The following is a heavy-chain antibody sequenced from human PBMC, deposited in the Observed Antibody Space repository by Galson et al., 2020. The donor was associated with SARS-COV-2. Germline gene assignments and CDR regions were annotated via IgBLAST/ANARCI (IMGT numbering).Heavy chain of an antibody. CDR3: ARHGASSDWYEGIDY. V-gene: IGHV5-51*01. J-gene: IGHJ4*02. CDR2: IYPGDSYT. CDR1: GYSFTDYW. D-gene: IGHD6-19*01. Sequence: GESLKISCTGSGYSFTDYWIGWVRQMPGKGLEWMGVIYPGDSYTIYSPSFQGQVTISADKSISTAYLQWSSLKASDTAMYYCARHGASSDWYEGIDYWAREPWSPSPQ.